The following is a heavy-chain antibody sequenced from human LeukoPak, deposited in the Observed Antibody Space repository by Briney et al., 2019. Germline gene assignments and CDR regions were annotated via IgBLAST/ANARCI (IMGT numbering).Heavy chain of an antibody. V-gene: IGHV1-8*01. CDR1: GYTFTSYD. D-gene: IGHD4-23*01. Sequence: GASVKVSCKASGYTFTSYDINWVRQATGQGLEWMGWMNPNSGNTGYAQKFQGRVTVTRNTSISTAYMELSSLRSEDTAVYYCARRTPAEYYYYYGMDVWGQGTTVTVSS. CDR2: MNPNSGNT. CDR3: ARRTPAEYYYYYGMDV. J-gene: IGHJ6*02.